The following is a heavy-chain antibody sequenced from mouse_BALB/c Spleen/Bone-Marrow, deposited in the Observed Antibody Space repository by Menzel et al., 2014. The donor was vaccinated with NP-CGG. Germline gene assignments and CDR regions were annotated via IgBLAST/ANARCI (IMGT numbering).Heavy chain of an antibody. V-gene: IGHV2-6-7*01. CDR2: IWGDGST. D-gene: IGHD2-2*01. J-gene: IGHJ4*01. CDR1: GFSLTGYG. CDR3: ARDRGYDSYYAMDY. Sequence: VKLMESGPGLVAPSQSLSITCTVSGFSLTGYGVNWVRQPPGKGLEWLGMIWGDGSTDYNSALKSRLSISKDNSKSQVFLKMNSLQTDDTARYYWARDRGYDSYYAMDYWGQGTSVTVSS.